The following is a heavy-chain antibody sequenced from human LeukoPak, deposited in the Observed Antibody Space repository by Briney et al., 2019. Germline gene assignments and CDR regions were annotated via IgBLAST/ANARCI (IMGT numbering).Heavy chain of an antibody. J-gene: IGHJ5*02. CDR1: GYTFTGYY. CDR2: INPNSGGT. CDR3: AREGGSMTTVSGWFDP. Sequence: ASVKVSCKASGYTFTGYYMHSVRHAPGQGLELMGWINPNSGGTNYAQKFQGRVTMTRDTSISTAYMELSGLRSDDTAVYYCAREGGSMTTVSGWFDPWGQGTLVTVSS. D-gene: IGHD4-11*01. V-gene: IGHV1-2*02.